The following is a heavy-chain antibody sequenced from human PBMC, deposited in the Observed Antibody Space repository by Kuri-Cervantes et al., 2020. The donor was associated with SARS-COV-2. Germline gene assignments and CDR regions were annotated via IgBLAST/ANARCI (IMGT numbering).Heavy chain of an antibody. CDR2: ISLPGGDT. V-gene: IGHV3-23*01. D-gene: IGHD2-15*01. CDR1: TFTFNNYA. CDR3: ATVYTVGVSLD. Sequence: GESLKISCAASTFTFNNYALIWVRQAPGKGLEWVSSISLPGGDTNYADSVKGRFTISRDNSKDTLYLQMHSLRAEDTAVYYCATVYTVGVSLDWGQGTLVTVSS. J-gene: IGHJ4*02.